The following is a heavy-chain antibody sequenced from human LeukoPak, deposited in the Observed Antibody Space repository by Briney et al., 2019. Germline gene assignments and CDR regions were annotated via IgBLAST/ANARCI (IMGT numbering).Heavy chain of an antibody. D-gene: IGHD2-2*01. CDR2: ISGSGGST. V-gene: IGHV3-23*01. CDR1: GFTFSSYA. J-gene: IGHJ4*02. CDR3: AKDTIRNYCTSTSCYVVY. Sequence: PGASLRLSCAASGFTFSSYAMSWVRQAPGKGLEWVSAISGSGGSTYYADSVKGRFTISRDNSKNTLYLQMNSLRAEDTAVYYCAKDTIRNYCTSTSCYVVYWGQGTLVTVSS.